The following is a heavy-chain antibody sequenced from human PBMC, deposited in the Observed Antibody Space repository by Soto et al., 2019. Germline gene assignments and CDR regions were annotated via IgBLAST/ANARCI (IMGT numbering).Heavy chain of an antibody. J-gene: IGHJ6*02. D-gene: IGHD3-10*01. CDR3: ARGSYDSYAGFFGMDV. CDR2: IIPFSGTV. V-gene: IGHV1-69*01. CDR1: GGSFMSQA. Sequence: LVQSGAEVKKPGSSVKVSCXASGGSFMSQAISXXXXXXXXXXXXXGGIIPFSGTVTYTQRFQGRLTLTADEPTKTAYMELSSLRSEDTAVYYCARGSYDSYAGFFGMDVWGQGTTVTVS.